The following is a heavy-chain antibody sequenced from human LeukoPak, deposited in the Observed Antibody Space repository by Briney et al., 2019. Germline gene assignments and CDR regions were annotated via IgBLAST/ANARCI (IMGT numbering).Heavy chain of an antibody. CDR3: ARGRGELLDY. D-gene: IGHD1-26*01. CDR2: IYDSGST. J-gene: IGHJ4*02. CDR1: GGSIRSSYYY. Sequence: SETLSLTCTVSGGSIRSSYYYWGWIRQPPGKGLEWIGSIYDSGSTYYNPSLKSRVTISVDTSKNQFSLKLSSVTAADTAVYYCARGRGELLDYWGQGTLVTVSS. V-gene: IGHV4-39*01.